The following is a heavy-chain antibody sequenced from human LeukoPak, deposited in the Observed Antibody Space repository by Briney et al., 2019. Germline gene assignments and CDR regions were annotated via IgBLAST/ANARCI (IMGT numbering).Heavy chain of an antibody. J-gene: IGHJ4*02. CDR2: ISSSTTNM. CDR3: ARAGIAAAGKLD. Sequence: PGGSLRLSCAASGFTFSTYSMNWVRQAPGKGLEWVSYISSSTTNMYYADSVKGRFTISRDNAKNSLYLQMNSLRAEDTAVYYCARAGIAAAGKLDWGQGTLVTVSS. V-gene: IGHV3-48*01. D-gene: IGHD6-13*01. CDR1: GFTFSTYS.